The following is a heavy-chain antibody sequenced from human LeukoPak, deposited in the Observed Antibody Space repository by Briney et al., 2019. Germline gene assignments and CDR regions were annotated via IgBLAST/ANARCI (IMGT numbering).Heavy chain of an antibody. CDR3: ARELSDSVAGAIFDY. V-gene: IGHV1-18*01. J-gene: IGHJ4*02. CDR1: GYTFTSYG. Sequence: ASVKVSCKASGYTFTSYGISWVRQAPGQGLEWMGWISAYNGNTNYAQKLQGRVTMTTDTSTSTAYMELRSLRSDDTAVYYCARELSDSVAGAIFDYWGQGTLVTVSS. D-gene: IGHD6-19*01. CDR2: ISAYNGNT.